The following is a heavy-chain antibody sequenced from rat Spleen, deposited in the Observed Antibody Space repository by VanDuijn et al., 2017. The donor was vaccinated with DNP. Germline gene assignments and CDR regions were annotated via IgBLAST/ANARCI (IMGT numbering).Heavy chain of an antibody. CDR2: ISSDGRDT. Sequence: EVQLVESGGGLVQPGRSLKLSCEVSRITFSDHNMAWVRQAPKKSLEWVATISSDGRDTYYRDSVKGRFTISRDNAKNSLYLQMNSLRSEDTATYFCARQALRRLYWFAYWGQGTLVTVSS. D-gene: IGHD1-11*01. J-gene: IGHJ3*01. CDR3: ARQALRRLYWFAY. CDR1: RITFSDHN. V-gene: IGHV5-7*01.